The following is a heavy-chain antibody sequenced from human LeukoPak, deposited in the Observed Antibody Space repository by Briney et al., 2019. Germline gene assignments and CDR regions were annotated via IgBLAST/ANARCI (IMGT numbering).Heavy chain of an antibody. CDR2: INPSGGST. J-gene: IGHJ4*02. V-gene: IGHV1-46*01. CDR1: GYTFTSCY. CDR3: TVAGNRRLFDY. Sequence: GASVKVSCKASGYTFTSCYMHWVRQAPGQGLEWMGIINPSGGSTSYAQKFRGRVTMTRDTSTSTVYMELSSLRSEDTAVYYCTVAGNRRLFDYWGQGTLVTVSS. D-gene: IGHD6-19*01.